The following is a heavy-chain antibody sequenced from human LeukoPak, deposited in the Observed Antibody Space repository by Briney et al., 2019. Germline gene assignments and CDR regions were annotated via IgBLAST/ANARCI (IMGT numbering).Heavy chain of an antibody. J-gene: IGHJ6*04. CDR2: ISSSGSTI. V-gene: IGHV3-48*04. D-gene: IGHD3-10*02. Sequence: GGTLRLSCAASGFTFSNYGMSWVRQAPGKGLEWVSYISSSGSTIYYADSVKGRFTISRDNAKNSLYLQMNSLRAEDTAVYYCAELGITMIGGVWGKGTTVTISS. CDR1: GFTFSNYG. CDR3: AELGITMIGGV.